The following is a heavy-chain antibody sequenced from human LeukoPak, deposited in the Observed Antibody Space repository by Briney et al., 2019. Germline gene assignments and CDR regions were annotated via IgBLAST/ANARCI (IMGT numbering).Heavy chain of an antibody. V-gene: IGHV3-30*04. Sequence: GRPLRLSCAASGFTFSSYAMHWVRQAPGKGLEWVAFISYDGSNKYYADSVKGRFTISRDNSKNTLYLQMNSLRAEDTAVYYCARARSSYGYGDAFDIWGQGTMVTVSS. CDR1: GFTFSSYA. CDR2: ISYDGSNK. J-gene: IGHJ3*02. D-gene: IGHD5-18*01. CDR3: ARARSSYGYGDAFDI.